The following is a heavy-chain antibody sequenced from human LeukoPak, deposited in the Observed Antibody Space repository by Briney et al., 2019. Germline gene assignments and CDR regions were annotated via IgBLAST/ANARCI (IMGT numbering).Heavy chain of an antibody. V-gene: IGHV4-59*01. CDR1: GGSISSYY. CDR3: ARGDDSSGYYYLNWFDP. J-gene: IGHJ5*02. D-gene: IGHD3-22*01. Sequence: SETLSLTCTVSGGSISSYYWSWIRQPPGKGLEWIGYIYYSGSTNYNPSLKSRVTIPVDTSKNQFSLKLSSVTAADTAVNYCARGDDSSGYYYLNWFDPWGQGTLVTVSS. CDR2: IYYSGST.